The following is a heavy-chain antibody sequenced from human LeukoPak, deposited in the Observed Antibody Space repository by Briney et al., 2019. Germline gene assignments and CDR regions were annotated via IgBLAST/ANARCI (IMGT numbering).Heavy chain of an antibody. V-gene: IGHV1-8*01. Sequence: ASVKVSCKASGYTFTSYDVNWVRQATGQGLEWMGWMNPNSGNTGYAQKFQGRVTMTRNTSISTAYMELSSLRSEDTAVYYCARTSSRVAAAGKRAFGYWGQGTLVTVSS. CDR2: MNPNSGNT. CDR1: GYTFTSYD. CDR3: ARTSSRVAAAGKRAFGY. D-gene: IGHD6-13*01. J-gene: IGHJ4*02.